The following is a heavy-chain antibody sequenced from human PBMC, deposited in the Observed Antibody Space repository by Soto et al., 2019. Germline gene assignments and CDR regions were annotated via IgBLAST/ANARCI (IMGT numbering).Heavy chain of an antibody. Sequence: QVQLVQSGAEVKKPGASVKVSCKASGSTFTSYDINWVRQATGQGLEYLGWMNPNSGDTAYVQKFQGRLTMTWDTSITTAYMELSGLRSEDTAHYFCARGVKYGAYSRWFDPWGQGTLVTVSS. CDR1: GSTFTSYD. V-gene: IGHV1-8*01. CDR2: MNPNSGDT. CDR3: ARGVKYGAYSRWFDP. D-gene: IGHD4-17*01. J-gene: IGHJ5*02.